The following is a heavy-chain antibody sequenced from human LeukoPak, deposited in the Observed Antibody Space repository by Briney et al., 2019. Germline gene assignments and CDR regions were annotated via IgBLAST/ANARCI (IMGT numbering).Heavy chain of an antibody. CDR2: ISAYNGNT. Sequence: GASVKVSCKASGYTFTSYGISWVRQAPGQGLEWIGWISAYNGNTNYAQKLQGRVTMTTDTSTSTAYMELRSLRSDDTAVYYCARDLSSYDIVVAPADYWGQGTLVTVSS. CDR3: ARDLSSYDIVVAPADY. J-gene: IGHJ4*02. V-gene: IGHV1-18*01. CDR1: GYTFTSYG. D-gene: IGHD2-2*01.